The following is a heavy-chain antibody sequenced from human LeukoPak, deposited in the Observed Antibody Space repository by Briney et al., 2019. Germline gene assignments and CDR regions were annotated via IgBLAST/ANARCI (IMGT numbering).Heavy chain of an antibody. CDR3: STDRRYYYYWRSYYYYYYYMDV. D-gene: IGHD3-16*01. CDR1: GFTFSNAW. CDR2: IKSKTDGGTT. Sequence: GGSLRLSCAASGFTFSNAWMSWVRQAPGKGLEWVGRIKSKTDGGTTDYAAPVKGRFTISRDDSKNTLYLQMNSLKTEDTAVYYYSTDRRYYYYWRSYYYYYYYMDVWGKGTTVTVSS. V-gene: IGHV3-15*01. J-gene: IGHJ6*03.